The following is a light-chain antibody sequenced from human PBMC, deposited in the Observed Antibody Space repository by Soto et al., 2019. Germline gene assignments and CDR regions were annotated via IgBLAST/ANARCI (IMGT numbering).Light chain of an antibody. J-gene: IGLJ1*01. CDR3: CSYAGSSTNYV. V-gene: IGLV2-11*01. Sequence: QSALTQPRSVSGSPGQSVTISCSGTNSDVGGYNSVAWYQQKPGEAPKLLLYSVTKRPSGVPDRFSGSKSGNMASLIISGLQAEDEADDYCCSYAGSSTNYVFGTGTKLTVL. CDR1: NSDVGGYNS. CDR2: SVT.